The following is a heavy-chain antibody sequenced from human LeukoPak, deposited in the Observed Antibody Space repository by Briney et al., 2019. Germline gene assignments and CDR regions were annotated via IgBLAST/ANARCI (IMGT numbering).Heavy chain of an antibody. V-gene: IGHV4-39*07. CDR1: GGSISSSSYY. CDR3: AGASIGIAAPYYFDY. CDR2: IYYSGST. J-gene: IGHJ4*02. D-gene: IGHD6-13*01. Sequence: SETLSLTCTVSGGSISSSSYYWGWIRQPPGKGLEWIGSIYYSGSTYYNPSLKSRVTISVDTSKNQFSLKLSSVTAADTAVYYCAGASIGIAAPYYFDYWGQGTLVTVSS.